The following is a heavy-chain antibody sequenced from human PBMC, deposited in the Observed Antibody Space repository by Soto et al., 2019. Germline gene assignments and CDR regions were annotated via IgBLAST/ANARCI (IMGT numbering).Heavy chain of an antibody. CDR2: ISGYNGKT. J-gene: IGHJ6*01. CDR1: GYTFTSYG. V-gene: IGHV1-18*01. Sequence: QVQLVQSGGEVRKPGASVTVSCKASGYTFTSYGISWVRQAPGQGLEWMGWISGYNGKTNYAQKVQDRVTMTTDTSTSTVYLELRSLRFDDTAVYYCAREGDVPYHYYGMDVW. D-gene: IGHD2-21*02. CDR3: AREGDVPYHYYGMDV.